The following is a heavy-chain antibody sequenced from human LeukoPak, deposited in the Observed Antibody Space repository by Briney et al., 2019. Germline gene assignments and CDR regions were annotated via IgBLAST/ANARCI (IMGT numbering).Heavy chain of an antibody. D-gene: IGHD6-13*01. CDR1: GFTFSSYS. J-gene: IGHJ4*02. CDR2: ISSSSSYI. Sequence: PGGSPRLSCAASGFTFSSYSMNWVRQAPGKGLEWVSSISSSSSYIYYADSVKGRFTISRDNAKNSLYLQMNSLRAEDTAVYYCARSFGSSWSLDYWGQGTLVTVSS. V-gene: IGHV3-21*01. CDR3: ARSFGSSWSLDY.